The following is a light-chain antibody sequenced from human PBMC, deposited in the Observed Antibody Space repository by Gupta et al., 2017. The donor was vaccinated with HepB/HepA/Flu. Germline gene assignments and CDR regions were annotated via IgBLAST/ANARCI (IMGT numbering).Light chain of an antibody. V-gene: IGKV3-20*01. CDR1: QSVDSNY. J-gene: IGKJ4*01. CDR2: GAS. CDR3: QQYGSSPIT. Sequence: ELVLTQSPGTLSLSPGDTATLSCRASQSVDSNYLAWYQQKPGQAPRLLMYGASSRVTGTPVRFTGSGSGTAFTLTISRLEPEDFAIYYCQQYGSSPITFGGGTNVEI.